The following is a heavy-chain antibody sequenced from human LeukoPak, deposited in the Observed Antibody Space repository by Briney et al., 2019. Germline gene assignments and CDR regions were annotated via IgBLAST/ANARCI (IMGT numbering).Heavy chain of an antibody. CDR2: IKGKSAGGAT. D-gene: IGHD6-13*01. CDR3: ARGDEQNDAFDI. Sequence: GGSLRLSCATSGFSFYDAWLSWVRQAPGKGLEWVGRIKGKSAGGATDYAAPVKGRFTISRDDSERTLYLQMNSLRAEDTAVYYCARGDEQNDAFDIWGQGTMVTVSS. CDR1: GFSFYDAW. V-gene: IGHV3-15*01. J-gene: IGHJ3*02.